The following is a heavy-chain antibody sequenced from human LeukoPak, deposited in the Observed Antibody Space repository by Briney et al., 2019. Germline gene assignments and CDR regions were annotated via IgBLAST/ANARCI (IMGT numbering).Heavy chain of an antibody. D-gene: IGHD5-18*01. CDR3: ARRDTAPFDP. J-gene: IGHJ5*02. Sequence: GSLRLSCAASGFTFSSYAMHWVRQAPGKGLEWVSSISSSSSYIYYADSVKGRFTISRDNAKNSLYLQMNSLRAEDTAVYYCARRDTAPFDPWGQGTLVTVSS. CDR1: GFTFSSYA. CDR2: ISSSSSYI. V-gene: IGHV3-21*01.